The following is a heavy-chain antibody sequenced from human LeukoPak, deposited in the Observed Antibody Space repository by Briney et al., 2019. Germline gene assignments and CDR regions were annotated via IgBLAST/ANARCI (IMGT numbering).Heavy chain of an antibody. CDR1: GFTFSSYW. CDR2: VSSSGSSM. D-gene: IGHD3-3*01. Sequence: PGGSLRLSCAASGFTFSSYWMSWVRQAPGKGLEWVSYVSSSGSSMYYADSVKGRFTISRDNAKNSLYLQMNSLRAEDTAVYYCARGGEAGFWSGYYAFDIWGQGTMVTVSS. V-gene: IGHV3-48*04. CDR3: ARGGEAGFWSGYYAFDI. J-gene: IGHJ3*02.